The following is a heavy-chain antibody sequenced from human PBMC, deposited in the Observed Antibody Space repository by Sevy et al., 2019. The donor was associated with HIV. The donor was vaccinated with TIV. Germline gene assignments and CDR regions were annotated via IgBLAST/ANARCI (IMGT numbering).Heavy chain of an antibody. D-gene: IGHD2-2*01. Sequence: GESLKISCKASGYSFNTYWIGWVRQIPGKGLEWMGIVFPADSDTRYGPSFQGRVTISADKSITTAYLQWSSLRASDTAMYYCARQGLSCSDGTCYARYYFDSWGQGTLVTVSS. CDR3: ARQGLSCSDGTCYARYYFDS. CDR2: VFPADSDT. CDR1: GYSFNTYW. V-gene: IGHV5-51*01. J-gene: IGHJ4*02.